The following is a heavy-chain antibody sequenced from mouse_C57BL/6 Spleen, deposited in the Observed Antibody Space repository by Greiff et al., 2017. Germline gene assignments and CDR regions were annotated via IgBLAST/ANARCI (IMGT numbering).Heavy chain of an antibody. V-gene: IGHV1-47*01. J-gene: IGHJ4*01. D-gene: IGHD1-1*01. Sequence: QVQLKQSGAELVKPGASVKMSCKASGYTFTTYPIEWMKQNHGKSLEWIGNFHPYNDDTKYNEKFKGKATLTVDKSSSTAYMELNSLTSEDSAVYYCARQDYYGSSYAMDYWGQGTSVTVSS. CDR3: ARQDYYGSSYAMDY. CDR1: GYTFTTYP. CDR2: FHPYNDDT.